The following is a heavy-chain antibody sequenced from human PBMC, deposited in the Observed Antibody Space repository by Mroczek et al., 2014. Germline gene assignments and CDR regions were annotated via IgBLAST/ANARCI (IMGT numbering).Heavy chain of an antibody. V-gene: IGHV4-61*02. CDR3: ARLGDREDTVVVVASNDAFDI. J-gene: IGHJ3*02. Sequence: QVQLQQWGPGLVKPSQTLSLTCTVSGGSISSGSYYWSWIRQPAGKGLEWIGRIYTSGSTNYNPSLKSRVTISVDTSKNQFSLKLSSVTAADTAVYYCARLGDREDTVVVVASNDAFDIWGQGTMVTVSS. CDR2: IYTSGST. D-gene: IGHD2-15*01. CDR1: GGSISSGSYY.